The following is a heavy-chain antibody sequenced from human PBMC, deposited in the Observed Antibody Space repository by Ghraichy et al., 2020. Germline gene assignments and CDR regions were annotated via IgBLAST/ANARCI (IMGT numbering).Heavy chain of an antibody. V-gene: IGHV3-21*01. Sequence: LTCVASGFTFSDYHMNWVRQVSGKGLEWVSAISRTATYIYYRDSVKGRFIISRDNTKNSLFLQMNSLRVEDAAVYYCARDSDFYDSRGYPDAFDLWGQGTMVTVSS. CDR3: ARDSDFYDSRGYPDAFDL. CDR2: ISRTATYI. CDR1: GFTFSDYH. D-gene: IGHD3-22*01. J-gene: IGHJ3*01.